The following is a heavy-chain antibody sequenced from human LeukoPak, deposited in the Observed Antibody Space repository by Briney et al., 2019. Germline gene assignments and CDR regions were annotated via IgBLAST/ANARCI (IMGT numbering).Heavy chain of an antibody. Sequence: PGGSLRLSCAASGFTFSTYWMSWVRQAPGKGLEWVANIKEDGSERYYVDSVKGRFTISRDNARNSPYLQMNSLGAEDTAVYYCARDYWASDYWGQGTPVTVSS. J-gene: IGHJ4*02. CDR1: GFTFSTYW. CDR2: IKEDGSER. V-gene: IGHV3-7*01. D-gene: IGHD2-8*02. CDR3: ARDYWASDY.